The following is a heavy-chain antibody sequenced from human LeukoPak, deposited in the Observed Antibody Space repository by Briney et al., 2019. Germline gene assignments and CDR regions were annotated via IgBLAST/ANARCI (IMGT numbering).Heavy chain of an antibody. CDR3: ATTSGSYYKLAY. CDR2: IYGGGNT. Sequence: GGSLRLPCSASGFTVSSNHITWVRQAPGKGLEWVSVIYGGGNTYYADSVKGRFTISRDNSKNTLYLQMNSLRAEDTAVYYCATTSGSYYKLAYWGQGTLVTVSS. D-gene: IGHD3-10*01. V-gene: IGHV3-53*01. J-gene: IGHJ4*02. CDR1: GFTVSSNH.